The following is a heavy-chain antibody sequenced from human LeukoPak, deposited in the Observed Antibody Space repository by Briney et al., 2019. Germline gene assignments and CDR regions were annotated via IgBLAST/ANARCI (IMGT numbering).Heavy chain of an antibody. Sequence: SETLSLTCTVSGGSISSTIYYWGWLRQPPGKGLEWIGTIYYSGSTYYNPSLKSRLTISVDTSKNQSSLELTSVTAADTSVYYCAAAGYSSGWNVFDFWGQGTLVTVSS. CDR3: AAAGYSSGWNVFDF. J-gene: IGHJ4*02. D-gene: IGHD6-19*01. V-gene: IGHV4-39*01. CDR1: GGSISSTIYY. CDR2: IYYSGST.